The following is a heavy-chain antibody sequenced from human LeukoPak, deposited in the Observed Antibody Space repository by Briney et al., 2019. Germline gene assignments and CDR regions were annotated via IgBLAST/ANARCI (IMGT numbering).Heavy chain of an antibody. D-gene: IGHD6-6*01. V-gene: IGHV4-39*01. CDR1: GGSISSSSYY. CDR3: AQHTTLSIAAQFDY. CDR2: IYYSGST. J-gene: IGHJ4*02. Sequence: PSETLSLTCTVSGGSISSSSYYWGWIRQPPGEGLEWIGSIYYSGSTYYNPSLKSRVTISVDTSKNQFSLKLSSVTAADTAVYYCAQHTTLSIAAQFDYWGQGTLVTASS.